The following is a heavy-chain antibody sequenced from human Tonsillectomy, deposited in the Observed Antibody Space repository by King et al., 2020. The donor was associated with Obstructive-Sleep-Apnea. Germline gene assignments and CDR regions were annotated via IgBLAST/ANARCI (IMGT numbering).Heavy chain of an antibody. V-gene: IGHV3-66*01. CDR2: IYSCGIT. J-gene: IGHJ4*02. CDR3: AREQQAFDY. Sequence: VQLVESGGGLVQPGGSLRLSCAASGFTVSTNYISWVRQATGKGLEWGSVIYSCGITYYADSVKGRLNISRDNSKNTLYLQMNSLRAEDTAVYYCAREQQAFDYWGQGTLVTVSS. CDR1: GFTVSTNY. D-gene: IGHD6-13*01.